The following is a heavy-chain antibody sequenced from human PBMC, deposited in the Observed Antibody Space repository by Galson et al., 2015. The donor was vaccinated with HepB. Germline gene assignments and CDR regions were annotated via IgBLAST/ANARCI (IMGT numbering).Heavy chain of an antibody. Sequence: SLRLSCAASGFTFSNAWMNWVRQAPGKGLEWVGRIKSKTDGGTTDYAAPVKGRFTISRDDSKNTLHLQMNSLKTEDTAVYYCTKSNRGAYAFDIWGQGTMVTVSS. J-gene: IGHJ3*02. CDR1: GFTFSNAW. CDR3: TKSNRGAYAFDI. D-gene: IGHD1-14*01. V-gene: IGHV3-15*07. CDR2: IKSKTDGGTT.